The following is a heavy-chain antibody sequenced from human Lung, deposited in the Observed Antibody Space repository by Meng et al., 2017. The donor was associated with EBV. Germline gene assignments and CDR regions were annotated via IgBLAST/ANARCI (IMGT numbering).Heavy chain of an antibody. CDR1: RYILTSDP. CDR3: GTLKYTSGFYGPAY. J-gene: IGHJ4*02. V-gene: IGHV7-4-1*02. D-gene: IGHD6-19*01. CDR2: IITNTGNP. Sequence: VQQVESSSGLNKAGAHMNVFYKASRYILTSDPMNLGRQAPVQGLGWMRWIITNTGNPTYAQSFTGRFVFSGDTSVSTAYLQISSLKAEDTAVYYCGTLKYTSGFYGPAYWGQGALVTVSS.